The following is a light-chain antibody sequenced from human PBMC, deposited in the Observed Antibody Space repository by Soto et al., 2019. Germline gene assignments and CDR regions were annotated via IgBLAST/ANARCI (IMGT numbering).Light chain of an antibody. Sequence: QCSLTQPASMSGSPGESVTISCTGSSSDNGGYNCVSGYHQPPGQAPQLMIYEVSNRPSGVSDRFSGSTSGSTASLTIPALPAEDEADYYCSSFRSGTTLFGTGTKVTV. V-gene: IGLV2-14*01. CDR3: SSFRSGTTL. CDR1: SSDNGGYNC. J-gene: IGLJ1*01. CDR2: EVS.